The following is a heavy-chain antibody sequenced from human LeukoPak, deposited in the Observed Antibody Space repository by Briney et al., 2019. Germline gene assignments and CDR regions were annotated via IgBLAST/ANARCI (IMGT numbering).Heavy chain of an antibody. CDR3: ARDRMITFGGVTLPGDY. D-gene: IGHD3-16*01. Sequence: SAKVSCKASGGTFSSYAISWVRQAPGQGLEWMGGITPIFGTANYAQKFQGRVTITADESTSTAYMELSSLRSDDTAVYYCARDRMITFGGVTLPGDYWGQGTLVTVSS. V-gene: IGHV1-69*13. CDR2: ITPIFGTA. CDR1: GGTFSSYA. J-gene: IGHJ4*02.